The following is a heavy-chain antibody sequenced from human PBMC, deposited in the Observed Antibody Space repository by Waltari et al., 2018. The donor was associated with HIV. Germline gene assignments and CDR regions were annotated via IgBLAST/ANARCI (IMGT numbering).Heavy chain of an antibody. CDR1: GSISKSA. Sequence: EVQLSESGGALAQPGGSLSLSCPASGSISKSAMTWVRQAPGKGLEWVSTISGDAEDSYYAASVQGRFIISRDNSRNIVSLQMKILRAEDTAIYYCAQDADSAGYSFFGFWGQGTLVVVSS. CDR2: ISGDAEDS. D-gene: IGHD3-22*01. CDR3: AQDADSAGYSFFGF. J-gene: IGHJ4*02. V-gene: IGHV3-23*01.